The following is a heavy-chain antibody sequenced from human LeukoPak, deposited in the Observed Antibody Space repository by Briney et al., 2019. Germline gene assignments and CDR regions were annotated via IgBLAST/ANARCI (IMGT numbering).Heavy chain of an antibody. V-gene: IGHV3-21*01. J-gene: IGHJ3*02. Sequence: GGSLRLSCAASAFTFSSYSMNWVRQAPGKGLEWVSSISSSSSYIYYADSVKGRFTISRDNAKNSLYLQMNSLRAEDTAVYYCARESPIYDILTGYAFDIWGQGTMVTVSS. D-gene: IGHD3-9*01. CDR3: ARESPIYDILTGYAFDI. CDR2: ISSSSSYI. CDR1: AFTFSSYS.